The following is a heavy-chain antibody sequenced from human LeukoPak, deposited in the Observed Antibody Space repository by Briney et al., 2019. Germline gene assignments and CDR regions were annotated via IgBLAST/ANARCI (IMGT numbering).Heavy chain of an antibody. V-gene: IGHV1-69*04. D-gene: IGHD6-6*01. CDR2: IIPILGIA. Sequence: SVKVSCKASGGTFSSYAISWVRQAPGQGLEWMGRIIPILGIANYAQKFQGRVTITADKSTSTAYMELSSLRSEDTAVYYCADEYSSSSGLGYWGQGTLVTVSS. J-gene: IGHJ4*02. CDR3: ADEYSSSSGLGY. CDR1: GGTFSSYA.